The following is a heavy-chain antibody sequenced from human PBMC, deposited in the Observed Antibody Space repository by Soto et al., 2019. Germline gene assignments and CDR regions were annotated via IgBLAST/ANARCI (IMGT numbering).Heavy chain of an antibody. Sequence: KPSESLSLTCAASNFSLSKEYNWGWMRQPPGKGLEWIGSIHQSGSPYYNPSLKSRLTISIDKSKKQFSLRLSSVTAADTAVYYCARGAPRGIIHDFDSWGQGSLVTVSS. CDR1: NFSLSKEYN. D-gene: IGHD3-10*01. J-gene: IGHJ4*02. CDR2: IHQSGSP. CDR3: ARGAPRGIIHDFDS. V-gene: IGHV4-38-2*01.